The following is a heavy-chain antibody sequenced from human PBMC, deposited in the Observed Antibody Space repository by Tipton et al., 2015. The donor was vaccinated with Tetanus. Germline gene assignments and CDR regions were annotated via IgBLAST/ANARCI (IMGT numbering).Heavy chain of an antibody. CDR1: GYTFTSYG. D-gene: IGHD1-26*01. CDR2: ISTYNGNT. Sequence: QLVQSGAEVKKPGASVKVSCRAFGYTFTSYGISWARQAPGQGLEWMGWISTYNGNTNYVQKFQGRVTMTTDTSTNTAYMELRSLRSDDAALYYCARGGSHFDYWGQGTLVTVSS. CDR3: ARGGSHFDY. J-gene: IGHJ4*02. V-gene: IGHV1-18*01.